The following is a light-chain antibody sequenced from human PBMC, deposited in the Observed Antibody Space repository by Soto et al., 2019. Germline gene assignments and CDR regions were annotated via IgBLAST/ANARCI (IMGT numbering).Light chain of an antibody. Sequence: QSVLTQPPSASGTPGQRVTISCSGSSSNIENNPVNWHQQLPGAAPKLLIYHNNQRPSGVPDRFSGSKSGTSASLAISGLQSEDEADYYCAAWDDTLNGVVFGGGTKLTVL. J-gene: IGLJ2*01. CDR2: HNN. CDR3: AAWDDTLNGVV. V-gene: IGLV1-44*01. CDR1: SSNIENNP.